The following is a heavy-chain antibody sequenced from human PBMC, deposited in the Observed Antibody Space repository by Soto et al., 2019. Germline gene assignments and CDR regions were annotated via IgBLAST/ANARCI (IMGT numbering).Heavy chain of an antibody. D-gene: IGHD3-16*02. V-gene: IGHV1-69*01. Sequence: QVQLVQSGAEVKKPGSSVKVSCKASGGTFSSYAISWVRQAPGQGLEWMGGIIPIFGTANYAQKFQGRVTITADESTSTAYIELSSLRSEDTAVYYCARVVHYDYVWGSYRFHGMDVWGQGTTVTVSS. CDR1: GGTFSSYA. CDR3: ARVVHYDYVWGSYRFHGMDV. CDR2: IIPIFGTA. J-gene: IGHJ6*02.